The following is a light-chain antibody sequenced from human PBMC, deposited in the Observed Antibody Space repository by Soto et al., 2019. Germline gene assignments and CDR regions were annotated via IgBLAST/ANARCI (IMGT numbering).Light chain of an antibody. J-gene: IGKJ5*01. V-gene: IGKV3-20*01. CDR3: QQGYSSAIT. CDR1: QSVSSSY. CDR2: GAS. Sequence: EIVLTQSPGTLSLSPGERATLSCRASQSVSSSYLAWYQQKPGQAPRLLIYGASSRATGIPDRSSGGGSGTDFTLTINSLQPEDFATYYCQQGYSSAITFGQGTRLEIK.